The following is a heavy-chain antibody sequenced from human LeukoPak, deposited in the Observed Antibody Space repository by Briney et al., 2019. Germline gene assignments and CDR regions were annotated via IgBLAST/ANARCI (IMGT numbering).Heavy chain of an antibody. CDR3: ARDSTLSNY. V-gene: IGHV3-7*04. D-gene: IGHD3-16*01. J-gene: IGHJ4*02. Sequence: GGSLRLSCAASGFTFSGYWMTWVRQAPGKGLEWVATIKYDGSETYYVDSVRGRFSISRDNAKNSLYLQMNSLSAEDTAVYYCARDSTLSNYWGQGTLVTVSS. CDR1: GFTFSGYW. CDR2: IKYDGSET.